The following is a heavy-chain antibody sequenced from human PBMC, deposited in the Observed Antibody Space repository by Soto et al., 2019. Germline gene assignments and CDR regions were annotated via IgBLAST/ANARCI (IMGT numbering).Heavy chain of an antibody. D-gene: IGHD3-9*01. J-gene: IGHJ6*03. V-gene: IGHV4-34*01. Sequence: PSETLSLTCAVYGGSFSGYYWSWIRPPPGKGLEWIGEINHRGRTNYNPSLKSRVTISVDTTKNQFSLKLSSVTTADTTVYYCERVLRYFDKLRTYYNYRDVWGKGTTVTVSS. CDR2: INHRGRT. CDR3: ERVLRYFDKLRTYYNYRDV. CDR1: GGSFSGYY.